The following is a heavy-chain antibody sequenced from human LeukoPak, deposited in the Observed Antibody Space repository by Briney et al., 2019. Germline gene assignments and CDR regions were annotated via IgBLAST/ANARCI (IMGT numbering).Heavy chain of an antibody. J-gene: IGHJ4*02. CDR3: ARPPIWSGEEYYFDY. Sequence: TGGSLRLSCVASGFAFSTYSMSWVRQAPGKGLQWVSYISSSSSSIYYADSVKGRFTISRDNAKNSLYLQMNSLRAEDTAVYYCARPPIWSGEEYYFDYWGQGTLVTVSS. D-gene: IGHD3-3*01. CDR1: GFAFSTYS. V-gene: IGHV3-48*04. CDR2: ISSSSSSI.